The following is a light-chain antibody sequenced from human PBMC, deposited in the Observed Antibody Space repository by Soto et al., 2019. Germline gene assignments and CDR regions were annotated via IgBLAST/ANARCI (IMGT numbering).Light chain of an antibody. J-gene: IGKJ3*01. V-gene: IGKV3-15*01. CDR3: QQANSFPV. CDR1: QNIYIN. CDR2: RAS. Sequence: IVMTQSPATLSVSPGERATLSCRASQNIYINVAWYQQTPGQAPRLLIYRASTRAPGIPARFSGTGSGTEFTLTITSLQSDDFAVYYCQQANSFPVFGPGTKVDIK.